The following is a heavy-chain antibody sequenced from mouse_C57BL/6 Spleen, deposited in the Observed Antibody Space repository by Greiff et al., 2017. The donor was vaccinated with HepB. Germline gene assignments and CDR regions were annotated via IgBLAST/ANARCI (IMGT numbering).Heavy chain of an antibody. CDR1: GYSITSGYY. CDR3: TREGDLGAWFAD. Sequence: EVKLMESGPGLVKPSQSLSLTCSVTGYSITSGYYWNWIRQFPGNKLEWMGYISYDGSNNYNPSLKNRISIIRDTSKNQFFLKLNSVTTEDTATYYCTREGDLGAWFADWGQVTLVTVSA. J-gene: IGHJ3*01. CDR2: ISYDGSN. V-gene: IGHV3-6*01. D-gene: IGHD3-3*01.